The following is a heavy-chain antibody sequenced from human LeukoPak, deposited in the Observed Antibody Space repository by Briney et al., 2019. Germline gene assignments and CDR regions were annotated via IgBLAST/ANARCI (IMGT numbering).Heavy chain of an antibody. V-gene: IGHV3-15*01. CDR1: GFTFSKAR. CDR2: IKSKTDGGTT. D-gene: IGHD4-11*01. Sequence: PGGSLRLSCAASGFTFSKARMSWVRQAPGKGLEWVGRIKSKTDGGTTDYAAPVKGRFTISRDDSKNTLYLQMDSLKTEDTAVYYCTTDDYLEGDCVYWGQGILVAVSS. J-gene: IGHJ4*02. CDR3: TTDDYLEGDCVY.